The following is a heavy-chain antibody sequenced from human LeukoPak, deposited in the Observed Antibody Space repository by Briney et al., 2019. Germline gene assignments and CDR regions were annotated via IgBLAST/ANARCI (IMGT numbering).Heavy chain of an antibody. J-gene: IGHJ3*02. Sequence: GGSLRLSCAASGFTFSSYSMNWVRQAPGKGLEWVSSISSSSSYIYYADSVKGRFTISRDNAKNSLYLQMNSLRAEDTAIYYCAREVGTPQAFDIWGQGTMVTVSS. V-gene: IGHV3-21*01. CDR3: AREVGTPQAFDI. CDR2: ISSSSSYI. D-gene: IGHD1-26*01. CDR1: GFTFSSYS.